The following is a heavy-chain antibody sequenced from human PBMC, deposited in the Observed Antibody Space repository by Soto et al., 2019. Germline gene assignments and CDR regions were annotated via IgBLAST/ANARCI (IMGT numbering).Heavy chain of an antibody. Sequence: GGSLRLSCAASGFTFDDYAMHWVRQAPGKGLEWVSGISWNSGSIGYADSVKGRFTISRDNAKNSLYLQMNSLRAEDTALYYCAKDINRLYSRGMFDYWGQGTLVTVSS. V-gene: IGHV3-9*01. CDR2: ISWNSGSI. D-gene: IGHD6-13*01. CDR3: AKDINRLYSRGMFDY. CDR1: GFTFDDYA. J-gene: IGHJ4*02.